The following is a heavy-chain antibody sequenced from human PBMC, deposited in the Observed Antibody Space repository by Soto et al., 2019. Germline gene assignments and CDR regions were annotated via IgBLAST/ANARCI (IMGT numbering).Heavy chain of an antibody. J-gene: IGHJ4*02. Sequence: SETLSLTCTVSGGSISSYYWSWIRQPARKGLEWIGRIYTSGSTNYNPSLKSRVTMSVDTSKNQFSLKLSSVTAADTAVYYCARDYTIFGVVLSHVFDYWGQGTLVTVSS. CDR3: ARDYTIFGVVLSHVFDY. D-gene: IGHD3-3*01. CDR1: GGSISSYY. CDR2: IYTSGST. V-gene: IGHV4-4*07.